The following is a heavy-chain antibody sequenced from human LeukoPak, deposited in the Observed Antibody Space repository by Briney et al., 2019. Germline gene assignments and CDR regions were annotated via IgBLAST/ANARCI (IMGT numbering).Heavy chain of an antibody. Sequence: ASVKVSCKASGYTFTGYYMHWVRQAPGQGLEWMGWINPNGGGTNYAQKFQGRVTMTRDTSISTAYMELSRLRSDDTAVYYCARDHNYDFWSGSNYYYYMDVWGKGTTVTVSS. D-gene: IGHD3-3*01. CDR1: GYTFTGYY. V-gene: IGHV1-2*02. CDR2: INPNGGGT. J-gene: IGHJ6*03. CDR3: ARDHNYDFWSGSNYYYYMDV.